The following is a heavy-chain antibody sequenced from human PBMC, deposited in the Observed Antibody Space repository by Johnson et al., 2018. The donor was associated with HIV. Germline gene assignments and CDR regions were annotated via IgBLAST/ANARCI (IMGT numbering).Heavy chain of an antibody. D-gene: IGHD3-10*01. Sequence: QVQLVESGGGVMQPGKSLRLSCEASGFTFRSYAMHWVRQAPGKGLEWVAVITYDGRNKYYADSVKGRFTISRDNSKNTLYLEMNSLRVEDTALYFCTKDRGSPGTPAAFDVWGQGTMVTVSS. CDR2: ITYDGRNK. V-gene: IGHV3-30*04. CDR1: GFTFRSYA. J-gene: IGHJ3*01. CDR3: TKDRGSPGTPAAFDV.